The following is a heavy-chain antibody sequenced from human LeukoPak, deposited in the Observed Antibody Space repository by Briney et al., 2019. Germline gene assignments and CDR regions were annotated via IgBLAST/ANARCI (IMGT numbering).Heavy chain of an antibody. D-gene: IGHD3-16*01. CDR1: GYSITSGFS. CDR2: ISHSGTT. CDR3: AREGAVPGIDP. V-gene: IGHV4-38-2*02. Sequence: KPSATLSLTCAVSGYSITSGFSWGWIRQPPGKGLEWIGTISHSGTTDYKSTLESRLTISMDTSKNLFSLRLTSVTAADTAVYYCAREGAVPGIDPWGQGALVTVSS. J-gene: IGHJ5*02.